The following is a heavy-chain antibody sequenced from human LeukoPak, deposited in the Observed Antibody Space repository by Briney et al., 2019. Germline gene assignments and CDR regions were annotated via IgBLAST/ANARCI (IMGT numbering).Heavy chain of an antibody. V-gene: IGHV3-30*04. D-gene: IGHD3-3*01. CDR2: ISYDGSNK. CDR1: GLTFSSYA. CDR3: ASKPPSDFWSGYYSGDAFDI. Sequence: GGSLRLSCAASGLTFSSYAMHWVRQAPGKGLEWVAVISYDGSNKYYADSVKGRFTISRDNSKNTLYLQMNSLRAEDTAVYYCASKPPSDFWSGYYSGDAFDIWGQGTMVTVSS. J-gene: IGHJ3*02.